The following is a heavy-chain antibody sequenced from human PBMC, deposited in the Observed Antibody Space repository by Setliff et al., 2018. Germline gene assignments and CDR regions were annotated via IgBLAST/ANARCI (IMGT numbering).Heavy chain of an antibody. CDR3: ARDNTILGATDH. D-gene: IGHD1-26*01. V-gene: IGHV4-61*02. Sequence: PSETLSLTCAVSGGSLNSGSYYWSWIRQSTERGLEWLGRLHTSGSTTYNPALNSRVTISVDTSTNQFSLRLTSLTAADTAVYFCARDNTILGATDHWGQGTLVPVSS. CDR2: LHTSGST. CDR1: GGSLNSGSYY. J-gene: IGHJ5*02.